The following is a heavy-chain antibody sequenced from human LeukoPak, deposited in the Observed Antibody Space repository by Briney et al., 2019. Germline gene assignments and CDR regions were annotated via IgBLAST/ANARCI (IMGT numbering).Heavy chain of an antibody. J-gene: IGHJ4*02. V-gene: IGHV4-59*08. CDR3: ARNDSSGYFDY. CDR2: VYYSGST. CDR1: GGSINSYY. Sequence: SETLSLTCTVSGGSINSYYWSWIRQPPGRGLEWIGSVYYSGSTHYSPSLKNRVAISVDTSKNQFSLKLRSVTAADTALYYCARNDSSGYFDYWGQGTLVTVSS. D-gene: IGHD3-22*01.